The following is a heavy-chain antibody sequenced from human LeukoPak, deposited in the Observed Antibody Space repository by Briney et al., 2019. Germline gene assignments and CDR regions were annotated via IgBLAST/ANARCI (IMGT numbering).Heavy chain of an antibody. V-gene: IGHV4-39*01. J-gene: IGHJ4*02. CDR2: IYYSGST. Sequence: SGTLSLTCTVSGGSISSSSYYWGWIRQPPGKGLEWIGSIYYSGSTYYNPSLKSRVTISVDTSKNQFSLKLSSVTAADTAVYYCARSPPPYYYDSSGEPLFDYWGQGTLVTVSS. CDR3: ARSPPPYYYDSSGEPLFDY. CDR1: GGSISSSSYY. D-gene: IGHD3-22*01.